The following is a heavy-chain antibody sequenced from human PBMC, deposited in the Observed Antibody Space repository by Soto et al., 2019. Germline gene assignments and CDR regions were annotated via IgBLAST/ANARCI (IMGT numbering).Heavy chain of an antibody. CDR2: ISSSSSYI. CDR3: ARELAARPGYYYYYMDV. J-gene: IGHJ6*03. V-gene: IGHV3-21*01. Sequence: PGGSLRLSCAASGFTFSSYSMNWVRQAPGKGLEWVSSISSSSSYIYYADSVKGRFTISRDNAKNSLYLQMNSLRAEDTAVYYCARELAARPGYYYYYMDVWGKGTTVTVSS. CDR1: GFTFSSYS. D-gene: IGHD6-6*01.